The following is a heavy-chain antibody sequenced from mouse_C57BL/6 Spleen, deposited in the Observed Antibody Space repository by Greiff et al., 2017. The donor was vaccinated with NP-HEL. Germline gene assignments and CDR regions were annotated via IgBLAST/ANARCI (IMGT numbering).Heavy chain of an antibody. V-gene: IGHV7-3*01. CDR1: GFTFTDYY. D-gene: IGHD1-1*01. J-gene: IGHJ3*01. CDR3: ARYAYYYGSSSAWFAY. CDR2: IRNKANGYTT. Sequence: EVKLVESGGGLVQPGGSLSLSCAASGFTFTDYYMSWVRQPPGKALEWLGFIRNKANGYTTEYSASVKGRFTISRDNSKSILYLQMNALRASDSATYYCARYAYYYGSSSAWFAYWGQGTLVTVSS.